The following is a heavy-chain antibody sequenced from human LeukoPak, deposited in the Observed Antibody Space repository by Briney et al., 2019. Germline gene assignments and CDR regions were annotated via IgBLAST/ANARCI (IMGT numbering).Heavy chain of an antibody. Sequence: ASVKVSCKASGYTFTSYGISWVRQAPGQGLEWMGWISAYNGNTNYAQKLQGRVTMTTDTSTSTAYMELRSLRSDDTAVYYCARVQQHTGITIFGVVISLPDYWGQGTLVTVSS. CDR3: ARVQQHTGITIFGVVISLPDY. D-gene: IGHD3-3*01. V-gene: IGHV1-18*01. CDR2: ISAYNGNT. CDR1: GYTFTSYG. J-gene: IGHJ4*02.